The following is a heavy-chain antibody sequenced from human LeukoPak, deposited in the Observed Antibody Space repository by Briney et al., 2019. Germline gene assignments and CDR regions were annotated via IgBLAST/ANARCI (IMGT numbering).Heavy chain of an antibody. CDR1: GYTFTSYY. D-gene: IGHD1-26*01. J-gene: IGHJ3*02. CDR2: INPSGGST. Sequence: ASVKVSCKASGYTFTSYYMHWVRQAPGQGLEWMGIINPSGGSTSYAQKFQGRVTMTRDTSTSTVCMELSSLRSEDTAVYYCALVGATVLNAFDIWGQGTMVTVPS. CDR3: ALVGATVLNAFDI. V-gene: IGHV1-46*03.